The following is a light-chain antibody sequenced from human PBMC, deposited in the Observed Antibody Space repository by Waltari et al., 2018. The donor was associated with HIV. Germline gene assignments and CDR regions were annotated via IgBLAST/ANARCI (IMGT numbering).Light chain of an antibody. J-gene: IGLJ3*02. Sequence: QSALTQPASVSGSPGQSITISCTGTSSDVGGYNYVSWYQQHPGKATKLMISEVSNRPSGVSSRVSGSNSGNTASLTISGLQAEDEADYYCSSYTSSSTVVFGGGTKLTVL. CDR2: EVS. CDR3: SSYTSSSTVV. CDR1: SSDVGGYNY. V-gene: IGLV2-14*01.